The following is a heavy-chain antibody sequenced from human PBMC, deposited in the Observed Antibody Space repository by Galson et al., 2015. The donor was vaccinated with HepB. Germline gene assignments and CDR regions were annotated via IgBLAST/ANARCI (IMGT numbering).Heavy chain of an antibody. Sequence: SVKVSCKASGYTFSDYYIHWVRQAPGQTLEWVGWIYPNSGGTKYAQKFQGKVTMTRDTSISTAYMEVTSDDTAIYYCARVEDQTGYCTSSNCYEHWGQGTLVTVSS. CDR3: ARVEDQTGYCTSSNCYEH. J-gene: IGHJ5*02. D-gene: IGHD2-8*01. CDR1: GYTFSDYY. CDR2: IYPNSGGT. V-gene: IGHV1-2*02.